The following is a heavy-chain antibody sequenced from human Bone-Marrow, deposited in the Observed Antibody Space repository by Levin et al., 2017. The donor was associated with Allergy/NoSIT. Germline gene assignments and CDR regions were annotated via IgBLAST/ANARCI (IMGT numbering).Heavy chain of an antibody. CDR2: ISSSGSTI. D-gene: IGHD4-23*01. J-gene: IGHJ4*02. V-gene: IGHV3-11*01. CDR1: GFTFSDYY. Sequence: GGSLRLSCAASGFTFSDYYMSWIRQAPGKGLEWVSYISSSGSTIYYADSVKGRFTISSDNAKNSLYLQMNSLRAEDTAVYYCARDHYGGNYYYFDYWGQGTLVTVSS. CDR3: ARDHYGGNYYYFDY.